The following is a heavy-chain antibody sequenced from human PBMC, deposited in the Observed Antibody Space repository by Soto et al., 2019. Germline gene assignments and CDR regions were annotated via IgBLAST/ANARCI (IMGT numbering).Heavy chain of an antibody. CDR1: GFSLSTSGVG. CDR3: AHSYPSGSXGNWFDP. V-gene: IGHV2-5*02. Sequence: TFSGFSLSTSGVGVGWIRQPPGKALEWLALIYWDDDKRYSPSLKSRLTITKDTSKNQVVLTMTNMDPVDTATYYCAHSYPSGSXGNWFDPWGQGTLVTVSS. J-gene: IGHJ5*02. CDR2: IYWDDDK. D-gene: IGHD1-26*01.